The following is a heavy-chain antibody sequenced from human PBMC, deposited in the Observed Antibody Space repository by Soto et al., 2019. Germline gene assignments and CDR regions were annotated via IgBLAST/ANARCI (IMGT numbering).Heavy chain of an antibody. V-gene: IGHV4-30-2*01. CDR1: GGSISSGGYS. CDR3: ARGGPASYYYYGMDV. D-gene: IGHD2-2*01. Sequence: PSETLSLTCAVSGGSISSGGYSWSWIRQPPGKGLEWIGYIYHSGSTYYNPSLKSRVTISVDRSKNQFSLKLSSVTAADTAVYYCARGGPASYYYYGMDVWGQGTTVTVYS. J-gene: IGHJ6*02. CDR2: IYHSGST.